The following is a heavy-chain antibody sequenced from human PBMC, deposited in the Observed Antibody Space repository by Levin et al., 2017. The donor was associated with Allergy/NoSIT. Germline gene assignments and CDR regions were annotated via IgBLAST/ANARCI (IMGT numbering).Heavy chain of an antibody. J-gene: IGHJ4*02. CDR1: GFSFRRYG. V-gene: IGHV3-30*18. CDR3: AKGGWQATIMANLDH. D-gene: IGHD5-24*01. Sequence: LSLTCAASGFSFRRYGMHWVRQAPGKGLEWVAVISFDGNNEYYADSVKCRFTISRDNPRSTSYLQMNSLSYEDTAVYYCAKGGWQATIMANLDHWGQGTLVTVSS. CDR2: ISFDGNNE.